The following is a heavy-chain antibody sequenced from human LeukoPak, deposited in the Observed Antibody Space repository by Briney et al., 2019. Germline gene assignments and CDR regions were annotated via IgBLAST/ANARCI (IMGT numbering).Heavy chain of an antibody. V-gene: IGHV3-53*01. D-gene: IGHD2-2*01. J-gene: IGHJ6*02. Sequence: PGGSLRLSCAASGLTVSSNYMSWVRQAPGKGLEWVSVIYSGGSTYYADSVKGRFTISRDNSKNTLFLQMNSLRLEDTAVYYCARDLPPAPWNGMDVWGQGTTVTVSS. CDR2: IYSGGST. CDR1: GLTVSSNY. CDR3: ARDLPPAPWNGMDV.